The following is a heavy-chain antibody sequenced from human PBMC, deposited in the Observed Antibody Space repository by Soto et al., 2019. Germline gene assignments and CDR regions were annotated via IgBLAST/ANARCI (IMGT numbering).Heavy chain of an antibody. J-gene: IGHJ6*02. D-gene: IGHD2-2*01. CDR1: GYSFTSYW. CDR3: ARTGYCSSTSCLDYYYGMDV. V-gene: IGHV5-51*01. Sequence: GESLKISCKGSGYSFTSYWIGWVRQMPGKGLEWMGIIYPGDSDTRYSPSFQGQVTISADKSISTAYLQWSSLKASDTAMYYCARTGYCSSTSCLDYYYGMDVWGQGTTVTVSS. CDR2: IYPGDSDT.